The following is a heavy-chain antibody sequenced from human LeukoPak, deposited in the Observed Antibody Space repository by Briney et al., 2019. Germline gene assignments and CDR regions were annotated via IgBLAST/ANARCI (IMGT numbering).Heavy chain of an antibody. J-gene: IGHJ4*02. Sequence: GGSLRLSCAASGFTVSSNCMSWVRQAPGKGLEWVSVIYSGGSTYYADSVKGRFTISRDNSKNTLYLQMNSLRAEDTAVYYCASLSGGGYFDYWGQGTLVTVSS. D-gene: IGHD1-1*01. CDR1: GFTVSSNC. CDR3: ASLSGGGYFDY. CDR2: IYSGGST. V-gene: IGHV3-53*01.